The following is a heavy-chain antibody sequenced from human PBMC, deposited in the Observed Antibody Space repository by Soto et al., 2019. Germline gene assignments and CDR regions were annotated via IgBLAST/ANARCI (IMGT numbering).Heavy chain of an antibody. J-gene: IGHJ1*01. CDR2: VFHTGDT. Sequence: SETLSLTCAVSGDSISSSVWWTWVRQPPGKGLEWIGEVFHTGDTYFNPSLRSRVAMSVDKPTNEFSLKVTSVTAEDTAVYYCARTAAAGTVAEYFQHWGQGTLVTVSS. CDR3: ARTAAAGTVAEYFQH. CDR1: GDSISSSVW. V-gene: IGHV4-4*02. D-gene: IGHD6-13*01.